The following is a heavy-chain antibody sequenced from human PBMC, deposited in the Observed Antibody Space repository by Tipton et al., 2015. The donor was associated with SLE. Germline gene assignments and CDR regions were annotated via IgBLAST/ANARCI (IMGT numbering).Heavy chain of an antibody. CDR3: SLGVTSGY. CDR1: GFSLGDYG. CDR2: IRSKTYGGTT. D-gene: IGHD2-8*01. J-gene: IGHJ4*02. V-gene: IGHV3-49*04. Sequence: SLRLSCTGSGFSLGDYGMTWVRQAPGKGLEWVSLIRSKTYGGTTEYAASVKGRFTISRDDSKSIAYLQMNSLKSEDTAIYYCSLGVTSGYWGQGTLVIVSS.